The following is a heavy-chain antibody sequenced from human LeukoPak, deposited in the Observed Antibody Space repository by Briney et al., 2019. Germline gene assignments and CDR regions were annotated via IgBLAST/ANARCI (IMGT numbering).Heavy chain of an antibody. CDR3: AVGRDYDSSGRHYYYYYMDV. J-gene: IGHJ6*03. CDR2: MNPNSGNT. D-gene: IGHD3-22*01. CDR1: GYTFTSYD. V-gene: IGHV1-8*01. Sequence: ASVKVSCKASGYTFTSYDINWVRQATGQGLEWMGWMNPNSGNTGYAQKFQGRVTMTRNTSLSTAYMELSGLRSEDTAVYYCAVGRDYDSSGRHYYYYYMDVWGKGTTVTISS.